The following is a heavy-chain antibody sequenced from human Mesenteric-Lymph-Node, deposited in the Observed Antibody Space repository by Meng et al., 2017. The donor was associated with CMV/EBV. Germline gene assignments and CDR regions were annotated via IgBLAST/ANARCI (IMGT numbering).Heavy chain of an antibody. J-gene: IGHJ4*02. D-gene: IGHD3-22*01. CDR2: INPNSGGT. Sequence: ASVKVSCKASGYTFTSYYVHWVRQAPGQGLEWMGWINPNSGGTNYAQKFQGRVTMTRDTSISTADMELSRLRSDDTAVYYCARTYYYDSSGYFDYWGQGTLVTVSS. CDR1: GYTFTSYY. CDR3: ARTYYYDSSGYFDY. V-gene: IGHV1-2*02.